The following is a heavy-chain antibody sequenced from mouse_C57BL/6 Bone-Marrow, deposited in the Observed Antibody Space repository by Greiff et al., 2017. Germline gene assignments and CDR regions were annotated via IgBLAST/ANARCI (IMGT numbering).Heavy chain of an antibody. D-gene: IGHD2-4*01. CDR3: ARKDYVSYAMDY. V-gene: IGHV2-2*01. J-gene: IGHJ4*01. CDR2: IWSGGST. Sequence: QVHVKQSGPGLVQPSQSLSITCTVSGFSLTSSGVHWVRQSPGKGLEWLGVIWSGGSTDYNAAFISRLSISKDNSKSQVFFKMNSLQADDTAIYYCARKDYVSYAMDYWGQGTSVTVSS. CDR1: GFSLTSSG.